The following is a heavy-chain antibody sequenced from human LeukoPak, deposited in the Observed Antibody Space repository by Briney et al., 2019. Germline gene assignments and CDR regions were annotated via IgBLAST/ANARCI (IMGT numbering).Heavy chain of an antibody. Sequence: PGGSLRLSCAASGFTFSSYSMNWVRQAPGKGLEWVSYISSSSSTIYYADSVKGRFTISRDNAKNSLYLQMNSLRAEDTAVYYCARDHFTAPSQRGDIWGQGTMVTVSS. D-gene: IGHD5-18*01. CDR3: ARDHFTAPSQRGDI. J-gene: IGHJ3*02. CDR2: ISSSSSTI. CDR1: GFTFSSYS. V-gene: IGHV3-48*01.